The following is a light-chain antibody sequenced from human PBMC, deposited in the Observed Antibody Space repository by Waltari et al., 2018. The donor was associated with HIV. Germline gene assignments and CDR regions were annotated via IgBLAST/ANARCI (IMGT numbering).Light chain of an antibody. CDR1: SSDIGGYNF. Sequence: QSALTQPASVSGSPGQSIPISCTGASSDIGGYNFVSWYKQHPGKAPKLIIYDVSNRPSGVSNRFSGSKSGNTASLTISGLQAEDEADYYCSSYTSSSTLFVFGTGTKVTVL. V-gene: IGLV2-14*01. CDR2: DVS. J-gene: IGLJ1*01. CDR3: SSYTSSSTLFV.